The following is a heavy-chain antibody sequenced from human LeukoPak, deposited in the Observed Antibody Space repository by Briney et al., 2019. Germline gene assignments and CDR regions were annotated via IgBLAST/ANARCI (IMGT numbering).Heavy chain of an antibody. D-gene: IGHD4-11*01. CDR1: GDSMNRGGYY. V-gene: IGHV4-31*03. Sequence: SETLSLICTVSGDSMNRGGYYWSWVRQPPGKVLEWIVFIYHSGTTFYNPSLGGRAAISVDTSQNQFSLKLTSVTAADTAVYYCARSVDYRNYFDYWGQGTLVTVSS. CDR3: ARSVDYRNYFDY. J-gene: IGHJ4*02. CDR2: IYHSGTT.